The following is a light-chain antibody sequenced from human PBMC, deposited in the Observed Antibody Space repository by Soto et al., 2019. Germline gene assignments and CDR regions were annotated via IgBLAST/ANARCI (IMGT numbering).Light chain of an antibody. J-gene: IGKJ2*01. Sequence: EIVLTQSPGTLSLSPGERATLSCRASQSVSSSYLAWYQQKPGQAPRLLIYDASYRTTGIPDRFSGSGSGIDFTLTISRLEPEDFAVYYCQQYAGSPYTFGQGTRLEIK. CDR2: DAS. CDR3: QQYAGSPYT. CDR1: QSVSSSY. V-gene: IGKV3-20*01.